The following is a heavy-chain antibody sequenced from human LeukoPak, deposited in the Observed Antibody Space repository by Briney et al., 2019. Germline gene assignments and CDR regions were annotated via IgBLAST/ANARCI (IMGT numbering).Heavy chain of an antibody. V-gene: IGHV3-48*04. D-gene: IGHD1-1*01. CDR1: GFSFSTYS. CDR2: IVGSSSNI. Sequence: GGSLRLSCTAPGFSFSTYSMTWVRQAPGKGLEWVSYIVGSSSNIYYADSVKGRFTISRDNAKNSLYLQMDSLRAEDTAVYYCATDSPETAAFDYWGQGTLVTVSS. CDR3: ATDSPETAAFDY. J-gene: IGHJ4*02.